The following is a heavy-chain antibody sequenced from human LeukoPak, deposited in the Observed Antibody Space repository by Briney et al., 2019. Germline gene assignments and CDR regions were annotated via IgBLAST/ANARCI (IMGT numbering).Heavy chain of an antibody. CDR2: ISSRSSYI. CDR1: GFTFSSYS. D-gene: IGHD6-13*01. J-gene: IGHJ6*03. V-gene: IGHV3-21*01. CDR3: AKDSLGAAGLDYYMDV. Sequence: NPGGSLRLSCAASGFTFSSYSMNWVRQAPGKGLEWVSSISSRSSYIYYADSVKGRSTISRDNAKNSLYLQMNSLRAEDTAVYYCAKDSLGAAGLDYYMDVWGKGTTVTVSS.